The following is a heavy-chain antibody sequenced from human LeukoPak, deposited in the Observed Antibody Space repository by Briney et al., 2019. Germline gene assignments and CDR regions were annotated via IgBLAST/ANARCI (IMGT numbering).Heavy chain of an antibody. Sequence: GGSLEISCKGSGYSFTSYWIGWVRQVPGKGLEWMGIIYPGDSDTRYSPSFQGQVTIPADKSISTAYLQWSSLKASDTAMYYCARSAEDDFWSGYYAVRTHFDYWGQGTLVTVSS. CDR2: IYPGDSDT. CDR3: ARSAEDDFWSGYYAVRTHFDY. D-gene: IGHD3-3*01. J-gene: IGHJ4*02. CDR1: GYSFTSYW. V-gene: IGHV5-51*01.